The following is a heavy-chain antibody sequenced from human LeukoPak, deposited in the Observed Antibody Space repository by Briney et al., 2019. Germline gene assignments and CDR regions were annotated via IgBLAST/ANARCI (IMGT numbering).Heavy chain of an antibody. CDR1: GFTFSSYA. Sequence: GGSLRLSCSASGFTFSSYAMHWVRQAPGKGLEYVSAISSNGGSTYYADSVKGRFTISRDNSKNTLYLQMNSLRAEDTAVYYCARSFDGSGSYYRAFDYWGQGTLVTVSS. V-gene: IGHV3-64*04. CDR2: ISSNGGST. J-gene: IGHJ4*02. D-gene: IGHD1-26*01. CDR3: ARSFDGSGSYYRAFDY.